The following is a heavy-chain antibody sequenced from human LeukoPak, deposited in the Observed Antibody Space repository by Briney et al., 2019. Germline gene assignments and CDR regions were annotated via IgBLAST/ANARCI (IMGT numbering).Heavy chain of an antibody. Sequence: GGSLRLSCAASGFTFSSYWMSWVRQAPGKGLEWVANIKQDGSEKYYVDSVKGRFTISRDNAKNSLYLQMNSLRAEDTAVYYCARDRRGLLCSSTSCHGYWYFDLWGRGTLVTVSS. CDR3: ARDRRGLLCSSTSCHGYWYFDL. D-gene: IGHD2-2*01. CDR1: GFTFSSYW. CDR2: IKQDGSEK. V-gene: IGHV3-7*01. J-gene: IGHJ2*01.